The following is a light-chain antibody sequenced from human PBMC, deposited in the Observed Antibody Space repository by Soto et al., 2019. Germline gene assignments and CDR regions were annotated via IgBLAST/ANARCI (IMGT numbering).Light chain of an antibody. Sequence: QSALTQPASVSGSPGQSITISCTGTSSDVGGYNLVSWYQQYPGKAPKLMIYEGSKRPSGVSYRFSGSRSGNTASLTISGLQAEDEADYYCCAYAGSNTYVFGTGTKLTVL. V-gene: IGLV2-23*01. CDR1: SSDVGGYNL. CDR2: EGS. CDR3: CAYAGSNTYV. J-gene: IGLJ1*01.